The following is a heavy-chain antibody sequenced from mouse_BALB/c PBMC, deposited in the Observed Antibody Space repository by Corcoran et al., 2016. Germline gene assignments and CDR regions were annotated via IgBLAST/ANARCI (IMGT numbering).Heavy chain of an antibody. D-gene: IGHD3-2*01. V-gene: IGHV9-3-1*01. CDR3: ARDSSGLGGFAY. CDR1: GYTFTNYG. CDR2: INTYTGEP. J-gene: IGHJ3*01. Sequence: QIQLVQSGPELKKPGETVKISCKASGYTFTNYGMNWVKQAPGKGLKWMGWINTYTGEPTYADDFKGRFAFSLETSASTAYLQINNLKNEDTATYVGARDSSGLGGFAYWGQGTLVTVSA.